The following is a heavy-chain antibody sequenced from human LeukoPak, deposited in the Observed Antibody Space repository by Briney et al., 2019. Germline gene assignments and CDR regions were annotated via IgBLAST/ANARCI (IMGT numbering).Heavy chain of an antibody. J-gene: IGHJ3*02. V-gene: IGHV1-3*01. D-gene: IGHD3-10*01. CDR3: ARTYYYGSGSYLHAFDI. Sequence: GASVKVSCKASGYTFTSYAMHWVRQAPGQRLEWMGWINAGNGNTKYSQKFQGRVTITRDSSASTAYMELSSLRSEDTAVYYCARTYYYGSGSYLHAFDIWGQGTMVTVSS. CDR1: GYTFTSYA. CDR2: INAGNGNT.